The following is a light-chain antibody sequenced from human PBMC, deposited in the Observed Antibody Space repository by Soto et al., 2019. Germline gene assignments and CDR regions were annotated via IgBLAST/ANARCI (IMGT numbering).Light chain of an antibody. J-gene: IGLJ1*01. Sequence: QSALAQPRSVSGSPGQSVTASCIGTSSDVGGYNSVSWYQEHPGKAPKLMIYDVIKRPSGVPDRFSGSKSGNTASLTISGLLAEDEADYYCCSYVGSYSYVFGTGTKVTVL. CDR1: SSDVGGYNS. CDR2: DVI. V-gene: IGLV2-11*01. CDR3: CSYVGSYSYV.